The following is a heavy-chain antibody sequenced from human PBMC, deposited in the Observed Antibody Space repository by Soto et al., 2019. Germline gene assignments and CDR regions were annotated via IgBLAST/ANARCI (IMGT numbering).Heavy chain of an antibody. Sequence: ASVKVSCKASGGTFSSYAISWVRQAPGQGLEWMGGIIPIFGTANYAQKFQGRVTITADESTSTAYMELSSLRSEDTAVYYCARGLRPSIAAAGTLYYGMDVWGQGTTVTSP. D-gene: IGHD6-13*01. CDR2: IIPIFGTA. CDR3: ARGLRPSIAAAGTLYYGMDV. V-gene: IGHV1-69*13. CDR1: GGTFSSYA. J-gene: IGHJ6*02.